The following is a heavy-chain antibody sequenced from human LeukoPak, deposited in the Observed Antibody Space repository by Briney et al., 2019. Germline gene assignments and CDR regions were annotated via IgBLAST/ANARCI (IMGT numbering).Heavy chain of an antibody. CDR3: ASEIYSGSTGDY. Sequence: SETLSLTCAVSLVSFSGYYWSWTRQPPGKGLEWIGEINHSGSTTYNPSLKSRVTISVDTSNNHFSLNLSSVTAAATAVYYCASEIYSGSTGDYWGQGTLVTVSS. V-gene: IGHV4-34*01. D-gene: IGHD1-26*01. J-gene: IGHJ4*02. CDR2: INHSGST. CDR1: LVSFSGYY.